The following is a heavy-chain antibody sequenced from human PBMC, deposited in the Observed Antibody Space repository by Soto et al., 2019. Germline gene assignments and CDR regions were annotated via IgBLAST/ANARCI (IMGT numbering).Heavy chain of an antibody. Sequence: ASVKVSCKASGYTFTGYYMHWVRQAPGQGLEWMGWINPNSGGTNYAQKFQGWVTMTRDTSISTAYMELSRLRSDDTAVYYCARGAPTTVTTGGNYYMDVWGKGTTVTLSS. CDR2: INPNSGGT. CDR1: GYTFTGYY. J-gene: IGHJ6*03. CDR3: ARGAPTTVTTGGNYYMDV. D-gene: IGHD4-17*01. V-gene: IGHV1-2*04.